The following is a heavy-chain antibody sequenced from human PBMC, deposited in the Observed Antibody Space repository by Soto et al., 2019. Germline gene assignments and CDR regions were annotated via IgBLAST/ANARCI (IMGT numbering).Heavy chain of an antibody. Sequence: EVHLLDSGGGLVQPGGSLTLSCVASGFIFDTYAMSWVRQAPGKGLEWVSAISGSGGTTYYADSVKGRLTISRDNSKNILYLQLTSLRFEDTAVYYCAKGRGRFKSGVQKTFDSWGQGTLVNVSS. CDR2: ISGSGGTT. J-gene: IGHJ4*02. CDR1: GFIFDTYA. CDR3: AKGRGRFKSGVQKTFDS. D-gene: IGHD2-8*01. V-gene: IGHV3-23*01.